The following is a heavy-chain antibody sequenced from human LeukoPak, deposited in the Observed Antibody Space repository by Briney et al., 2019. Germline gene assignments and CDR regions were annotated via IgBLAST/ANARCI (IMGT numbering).Heavy chain of an antibody. CDR1: GGSFSGYY. CDR3: ARGLVSSSGWFDP. CDR2: INHSGST. V-gene: IGHV4-34*01. D-gene: IGHD6-13*01. J-gene: IGHJ5*02. Sequence: DPSETLSLTCAVYGGSFSGYYWSLIRQPPGKGLEWIGEINHSGSTNYNPSLKSRVTISVDTSKNQFSLKLSFVTAADTAVYYCARGLVSSSGWFDPWGQGTLVTVSS.